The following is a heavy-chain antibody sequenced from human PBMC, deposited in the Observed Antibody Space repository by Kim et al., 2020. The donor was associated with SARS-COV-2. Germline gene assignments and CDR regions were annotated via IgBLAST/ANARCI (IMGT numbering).Heavy chain of an antibody. CDR3: ARQTRGGGDGWFDP. Sequence: SETLSLTCTVSDDSINSYYWTWIRQPAGKGLEWIGRIFTTGSTNYNPSLKSRVTISIETSRNQFSLKLTSVTAADTAVYYCARQTRGGGDGWFDPWGQGTLVTVSS. J-gene: IGHJ5*02. D-gene: IGHD3-10*01. CDR2: IFTTGST. CDR1: DDSINSYY. V-gene: IGHV4-4*07.